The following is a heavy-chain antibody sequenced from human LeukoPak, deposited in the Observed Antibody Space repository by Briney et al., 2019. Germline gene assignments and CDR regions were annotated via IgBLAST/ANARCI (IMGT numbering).Heavy chain of an antibody. CDR3: AKVGDHYYDSSGYYSFDY. Sequence: GGSLRLSCAASGFTFSSYAMSWVRQAPGKGLEWVSAISGSGGSTYYADSVKGRFTISRDNSKNTLYLQMNSLRAEDTAVYYCAKVGDHYYDSSGYYSFDYWGQGTLVTVSS. CDR2: ISGSGGST. V-gene: IGHV3-23*01. CDR1: GFTFSSYA. D-gene: IGHD3-22*01. J-gene: IGHJ4*02.